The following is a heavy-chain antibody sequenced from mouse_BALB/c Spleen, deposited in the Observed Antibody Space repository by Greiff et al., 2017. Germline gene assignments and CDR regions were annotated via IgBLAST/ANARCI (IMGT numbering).Heavy chain of an antibody. CDR2: ISSGSSTI. CDR3: ARSGYDYLYAMDY. D-gene: IGHD2-4*01. Sequence: EVKLMESGGGLVQPGGSRKLSCAASGFTFSSFGMHWVRQAPEKGLEWVAYISSGSSTIYYADTVKGRFTISRDNPKNTLFLQMTSLRSEDTAMYYCARSGYDYLYAMDYWGQGTSVTVSS. J-gene: IGHJ4*01. V-gene: IGHV5-17*02. CDR1: GFTFSSFG.